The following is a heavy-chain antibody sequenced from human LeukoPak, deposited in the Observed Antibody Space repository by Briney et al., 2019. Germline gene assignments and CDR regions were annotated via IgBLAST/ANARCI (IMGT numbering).Heavy chain of an antibody. J-gene: IGHJ6*03. CDR1: GGSFSGYY. Sequence: SETLSLTCAVYGGSFSGYYWSWIRQPPGKGLEWIGEFNHSGSTNYNPSLKSRVTISVDASKNQFSLKLSSVTAADTAVYYCARLGPWGSRITISGVVTPPHYYYMDVWGKGTTVTVSS. D-gene: IGHD3-3*01. V-gene: IGHV4-34*01. CDR3: ARLGPWGSRITISGVVTPPHYYYMDV. CDR2: FNHSGST.